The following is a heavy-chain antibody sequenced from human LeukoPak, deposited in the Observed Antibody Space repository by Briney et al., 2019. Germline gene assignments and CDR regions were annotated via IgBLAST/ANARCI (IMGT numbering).Heavy chain of an antibody. D-gene: IGHD5-24*01. V-gene: IGHV3-7*04. Sequence: GSLRLSCVASGFPFSSYWMTWVRQAPGKGLEWVANIEQDGSKKSYVDSVKGRFTISRDNAKNSLYLQMNSLRVEDTAIYYCTRVGYIDEGIDYWGQGTLVTVSS. J-gene: IGHJ4*02. CDR1: GFPFSSYW. CDR2: IEQDGSKK. CDR3: TRVGYIDEGIDY.